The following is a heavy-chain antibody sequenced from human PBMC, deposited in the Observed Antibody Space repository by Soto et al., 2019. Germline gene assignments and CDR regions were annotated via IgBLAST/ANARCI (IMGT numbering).Heavy chain of an antibody. D-gene: IGHD1-1*01. J-gene: IGHJ4*02. V-gene: IGHV5-10-1*01. CDR3: ATLATISPLDS. Sequence: GESLKISCKTSGYNFNKFWITWVRQMPGKGLEWVGRIHPSDSATNYNPSFQGHVTISSDKSITTVSLHWSRLKASDTAVYYCATLATISPLDSWGQGTLVTVYS. CDR2: IHPSDSAT. CDR1: GYNFNKFW.